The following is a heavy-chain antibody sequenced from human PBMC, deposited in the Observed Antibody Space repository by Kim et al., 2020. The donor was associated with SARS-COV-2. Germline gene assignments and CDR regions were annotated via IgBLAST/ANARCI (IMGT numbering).Heavy chain of an antibody. D-gene: IGHD4-17*01. J-gene: IGHJ4*02. Sequence: MYYADSVKGRFTISRDNAKNSLYLRMDSLRDEDTAVYYCARDSSTTPGDYWGQGTLVTVSS. CDR3: ARDSSTTPGDY. CDR2: M. V-gene: IGHV3-48*02.